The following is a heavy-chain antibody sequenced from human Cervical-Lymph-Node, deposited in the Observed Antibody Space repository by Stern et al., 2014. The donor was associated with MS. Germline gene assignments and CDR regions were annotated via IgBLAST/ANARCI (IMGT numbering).Heavy chain of an antibody. CDR1: GGSTRGFY. Sequence: QVQLQEPGPGLMKSSETLSLTCTVSGGSTRGFYWSWIRQPPGKGLEWIGYISHSGSTTYNPSLKSRVTMSVDTSNNQFSLKLTSATAADTAVYYCARVNHGSWFDPWGQGTLVIVSS. J-gene: IGHJ5*02. V-gene: IGHV4-59*01. CDR3: ARVNHGSWFDP. D-gene: IGHD1-14*01. CDR2: ISHSGST.